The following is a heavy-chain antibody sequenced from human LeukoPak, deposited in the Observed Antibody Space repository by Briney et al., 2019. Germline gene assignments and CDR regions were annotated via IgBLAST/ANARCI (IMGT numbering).Heavy chain of an antibody. CDR1: GGSISSYY. CDR3: AATSGVAAIDY. J-gene: IGHJ4*02. V-gene: IGHV4-59*01. Sequence: SETLSLTCTVSGGSISSYYWSWIRQPPGKGLEWVGYLYYSGSTNYNPSLKSRVTISVDTSKNQFSLKLSSVTAADMAVCYCAATSGVAAIDYWGQGTLVTVSS. D-gene: IGHD2-2*02. CDR2: LYYSGST.